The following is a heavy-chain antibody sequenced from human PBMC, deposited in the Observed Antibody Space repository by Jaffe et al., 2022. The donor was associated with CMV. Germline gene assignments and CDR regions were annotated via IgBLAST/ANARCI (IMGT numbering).Heavy chain of an antibody. CDR2: IYYSGST. CDR3: ARHSYDSSGYYRLLSAFDI. Sequence: QLQLQESGPGLVKPSETLSLTCTVSGGSISSSSYYWGWIRQPPGKGLEWIGSIYYSGSTYYNPSLKSRVTISVDTSKNQFSLKLSSVTAADTAVYYCARHSYDSSGYYRLLSAFDIWGQGTMVTVSS. J-gene: IGHJ3*02. V-gene: IGHV4-39*01. D-gene: IGHD3-22*01. CDR1: GGSISSSSYY.